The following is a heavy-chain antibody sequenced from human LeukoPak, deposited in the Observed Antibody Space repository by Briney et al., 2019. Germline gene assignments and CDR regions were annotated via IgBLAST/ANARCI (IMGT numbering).Heavy chain of an antibody. CDR3: AKASKLIWGYFDY. CDR1: GFTSSSYA. D-gene: IGHD3-16*01. CDR2: ISGSGGST. Sequence: GSLRLSCAASGFTSSSYAMSWVRQAPGKGLEWVSAISGSGGSTYYADSVKGRFTISRDNSKNTLYLQMNSLRAEDTAVYYCAKASKLIWGYFDYWGRGTLVTVSS. V-gene: IGHV3-23*01. J-gene: IGHJ4*02.